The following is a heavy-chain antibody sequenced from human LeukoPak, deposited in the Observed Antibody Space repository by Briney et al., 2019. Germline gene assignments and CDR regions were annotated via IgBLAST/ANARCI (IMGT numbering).Heavy chain of an antibody. CDR1: GFTFSNYW. D-gene: IGHD3-10*01. CDR2: IREDGSEK. V-gene: IGHV3-7*01. J-gene: IGHJ4*02. CDR3: ARDLAGHYYGSGSSFDY. Sequence: PGGSLRLSCAASGFTFSNYWMSWVRQAPGKGLEWVANIREDGSEKYYVDSVKGQFTISRDNAKNSLFLQMDSLRAEDTAVYYCARDLAGHYYGSGSSFDYWGQGTLATVS.